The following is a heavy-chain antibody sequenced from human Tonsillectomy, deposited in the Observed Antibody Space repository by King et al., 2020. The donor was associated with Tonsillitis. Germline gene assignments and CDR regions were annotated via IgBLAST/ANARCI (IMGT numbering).Heavy chain of an antibody. D-gene: IGHD5-24*01. CDR2: IHSSGTT. J-gene: IGHJ2*01. Sequence: QLQESGPGLVKPSQTLSLTCTVSGGSICSGSYYWSWIRQPAGKGLEWIGHIHSSGTTNYNPSLRRRVTISVDTSKNQFSLKLNSVTAADTAVYYCAREMATIMGWYFDLWGRGTLVTVSS. V-gene: IGHV4-61*02. CDR1: GGSICSGSYY. CDR3: AREMATIMGWYFDL.